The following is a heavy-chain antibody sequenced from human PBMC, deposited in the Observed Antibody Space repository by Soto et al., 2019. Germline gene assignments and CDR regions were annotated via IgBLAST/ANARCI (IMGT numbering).Heavy chain of an antibody. CDR1: GFNFGDYY. J-gene: IGHJ2*01. Sequence: QMQLVESGGALVKPGGSRRLSCAASGFNFGDYYMSWVRQAPGKGLEWVSFVSSTGGYTKYSDSVGGRFTVSRDNGKNSLHLQLNSLRVDDTAVYYCARLRVGVNWYFDLWGRGTLVTVSS. D-gene: IGHD1-26*01. CDR2: VSSTGGYT. V-gene: IGHV3-11*06. CDR3: ARLRVGVNWYFDL.